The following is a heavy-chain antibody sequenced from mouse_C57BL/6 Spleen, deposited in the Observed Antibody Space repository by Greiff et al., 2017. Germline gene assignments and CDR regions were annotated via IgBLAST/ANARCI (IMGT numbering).Heavy chain of an antibody. V-gene: IGHV1-42*01. CDR3: ARSYYYGSSPYAMDY. J-gene: IGHJ4*01. CDR2: INPSTGGT. CDR1: GYSFTGYY. D-gene: IGHD1-1*01. Sequence: VQLKESGPELVKPGASVKISCKASGYSFTGYYMNWVKQSPEKSLEWIGEINPSTGGTTYNQKFKAKATLTVDKSSSTAYMQLKSLTSEDSAVYYCARSYYYGSSPYAMDYWGQGTSVTVSS.